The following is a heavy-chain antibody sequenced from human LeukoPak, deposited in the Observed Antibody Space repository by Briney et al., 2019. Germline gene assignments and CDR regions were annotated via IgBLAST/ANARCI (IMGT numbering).Heavy chain of an antibody. V-gene: IGHV3-23*01. Sequence: GGSLRLSCAVSGITLSNYAMTWVRQAPGKGLEWVAGISGSGGGTNYADSVKGRFPISRDNYKNTLYLQMNSLGAEDTAVYFCAKRGVVIRVILVGFHKEAYYFDSWGQGALVTVSS. CDR3: AKRGVVIRVILVGFHKEAYYFDS. D-gene: IGHD3-22*01. CDR1: GITLSNYA. J-gene: IGHJ4*02. CDR2: ISGSGGGT.